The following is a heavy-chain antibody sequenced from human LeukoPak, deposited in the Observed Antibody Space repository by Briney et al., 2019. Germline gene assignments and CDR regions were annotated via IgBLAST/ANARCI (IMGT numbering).Heavy chain of an antibody. CDR3: ARDPCSSGWYGCSFDY. CDR1: GFTFSSYA. CDR2: ISYDGSNK. J-gene: IGHJ4*02. Sequence: GRSLRLSCAASGFTFSSYAMHWVRQAPGKGLEWVAVISYDGSNKYYADSVKGRFTISRDNSKNTLYLQMNSLRAEDTAVYYCARDPCSSGWYGCSFDYWGQGTLVTVSS. V-gene: IGHV3-30*04. D-gene: IGHD6-19*01.